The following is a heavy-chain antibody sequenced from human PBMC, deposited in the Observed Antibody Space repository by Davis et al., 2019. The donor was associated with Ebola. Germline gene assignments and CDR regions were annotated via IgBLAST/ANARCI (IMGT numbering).Heavy chain of an antibody. CDR2: AYYNGDT. V-gene: IGHV4-39*01. J-gene: IGHJ3*01. CDR3: ARADKFDGHF. Sequence: MPSETLSLTCTVSGGSISSSSFYWGWIRQPPGKGLEWIGIAYYNGDTYYNPSLSSRVTISLDTSKNQFSLKLSAVTAADTAVYYCARADKFDGHFWGQGTRVIVSS. CDR1: GGSISSSSFY. D-gene: IGHD5-24*01.